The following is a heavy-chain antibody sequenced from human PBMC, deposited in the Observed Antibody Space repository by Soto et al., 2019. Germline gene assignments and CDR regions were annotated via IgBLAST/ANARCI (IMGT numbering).Heavy chain of an antibody. CDR3: ARGIRTWGEYGHNSFDP. Sequence: QVQLQESGPGLVKPSETLSLTCAVSGGSITTSNWWSWVRQPPEKGLDWIGEIYHTGTTNYNPSFKSRGTTSVDTAKNQLSLKLSAVTAADTAVYYCARGIRTWGEYGHNSFDPWGQGTLVTVSS. J-gene: IGHJ5*02. CDR1: GGSITTSNW. CDR2: IYHTGTT. D-gene: IGHD4-17*01. V-gene: IGHV4-4*02.